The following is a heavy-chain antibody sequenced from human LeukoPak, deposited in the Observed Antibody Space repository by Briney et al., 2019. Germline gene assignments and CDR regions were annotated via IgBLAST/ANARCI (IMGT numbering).Heavy chain of an antibody. J-gene: IGHJ6*04. CDR1: GYSFTSYW. CDR2: IYPGDSDT. Sequence: GESLKIPCKGSGYSFTSYWIGWVRQMPGKGLEWMGIIYPGDSDTRYSPSFQGQVTISADKSISTAYLQWSSLKASDTAMYYCARHRKHYDILTGSPYGMDVWGKGTTVTVSS. V-gene: IGHV5-51*01. D-gene: IGHD3-9*01. CDR3: ARHRKHYDILTGSPYGMDV.